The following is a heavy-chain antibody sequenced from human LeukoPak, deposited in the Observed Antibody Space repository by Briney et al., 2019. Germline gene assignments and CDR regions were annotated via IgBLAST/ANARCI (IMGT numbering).Heavy chain of an antibody. CDR3: AKAMTTVTPFDY. V-gene: IGHV3-48*01. CDR2: ISSSSSTI. D-gene: IGHD4-17*01. J-gene: IGHJ4*02. CDR1: GLTFSSYS. Sequence: GGSLRLSCAASGLTFSSYSMNWVRQAPGKGLEWVSYISSSSSTIYYADSVKGRFTISRDSSKNTLYLQMNSLRVEDTAVYYCAKAMTTVTPFDYWGQGTLVTVSS.